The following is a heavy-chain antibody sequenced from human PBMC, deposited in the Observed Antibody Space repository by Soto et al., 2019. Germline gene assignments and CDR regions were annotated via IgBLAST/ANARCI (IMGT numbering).Heavy chain of an antibody. Sequence: GGSLRLSCAVSGFTFSDHYMDWVRQAPGKGLEWVGRSRNKANNYATEYAASVKGRFTISRDDSKNSLYVQMNSLGTEDTAVYFCVRGGKGLGQTYLDYWGQGTLVTVSS. CDR3: VRGGKGLGQTYLDY. CDR2: SRNKANNYAT. V-gene: IGHV3-72*01. D-gene: IGHD3-9*01. J-gene: IGHJ4*02. CDR1: GFTFSDHY.